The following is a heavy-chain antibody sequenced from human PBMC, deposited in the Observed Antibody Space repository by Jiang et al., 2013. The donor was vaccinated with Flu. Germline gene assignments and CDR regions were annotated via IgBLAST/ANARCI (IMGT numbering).Heavy chain of an antibody. CDR2: IYPGDSDT. Sequence: KAGESLKISCQGSGYSFSTSWIGWVRQMPGKGLEWMGNIYPGDSDTRYSPSSQGHVTMSADKSINTAYLQWSSLKASDTAMYYCARRGVTTGFFDYWGQGTLVTVSS. J-gene: IGHJ4*02. D-gene: IGHD4-11*01. CDR1: GYSFSTSW. CDR3: ARRGVTTGFFDY. V-gene: IGHV5-51*01.